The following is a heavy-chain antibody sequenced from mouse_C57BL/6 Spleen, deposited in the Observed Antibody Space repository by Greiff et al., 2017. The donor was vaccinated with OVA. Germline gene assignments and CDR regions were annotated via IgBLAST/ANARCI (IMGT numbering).Heavy chain of an antibody. D-gene: IGHD1-1*01. CDR1: GFSLTSYG. J-gene: IGHJ1*03. CDR2: IWSGGST. V-gene: IGHV2-2*01. CDR3: ARNYPTVVEDWYFDV. Sequence: QVQLKESGPGLVQPSQSLSITCTVSGFSLTSYGVHWVRQSPGKGLEWLGVIWSGGSTDYNAAFISRLSISKDNSKSQVFFKMNSLQADDTAIYYCARNYPTVVEDWYFDVWGTGTTVTVSS.